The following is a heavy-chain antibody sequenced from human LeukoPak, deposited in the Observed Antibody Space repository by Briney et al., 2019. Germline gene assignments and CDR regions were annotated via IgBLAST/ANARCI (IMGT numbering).Heavy chain of an antibody. CDR3: ARDASAAGTGGHFDY. D-gene: IGHD6-13*01. Sequence: SSVKVSCKASGYSFTSYCIILVRQAPGPGLEWMGWISAHNGTTNYAQKLQGHVTMPTDTSTSTAYLELRSLGSDDTAVYYCARDASAAGTGGHFDYWGQGTLVTVSS. CDR2: ISAHNGTT. CDR1: GYSFTSYC. J-gene: IGHJ4*02. V-gene: IGHV1-18*01.